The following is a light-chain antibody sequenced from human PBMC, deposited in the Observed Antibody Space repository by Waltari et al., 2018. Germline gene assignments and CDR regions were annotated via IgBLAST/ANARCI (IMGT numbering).Light chain of an antibody. J-gene: IGKJ1*01. V-gene: IGKV3-20*01. CDR1: QSVSRAF. CDR2: AAS. CDR3: QHYVNVPVT. Sequence: ELVLTQSPGTLSLSTGERATLSCRASQSVSRAFAWYHKKPGQAPRLLIDAASTRAAVVPDRFSGSGSGTYFSLTISSLDPEDFAVYYCQHYVNVPVTFGQGTKVEI.